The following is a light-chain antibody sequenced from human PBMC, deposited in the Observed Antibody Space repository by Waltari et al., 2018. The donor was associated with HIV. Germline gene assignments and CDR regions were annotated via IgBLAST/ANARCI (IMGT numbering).Light chain of an antibody. CDR3: QQYCNIPRT. CDR2: DAS. Sequence: DIQMTHSPPSLSASVGDRVTITCPAHQVISTSLAWYQQKPGKATKLLVYDASRWESGVPYRISGSGGGTDFTLTITTLQPEDFATYYCQQYCNIPRTFGQGTEVEV. V-gene: IGKV1-NL1*01. CDR1: QVISTS. J-gene: IGKJ2*01.